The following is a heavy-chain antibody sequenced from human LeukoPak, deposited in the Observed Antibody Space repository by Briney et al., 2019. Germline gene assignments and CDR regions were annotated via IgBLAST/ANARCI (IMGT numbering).Heavy chain of an antibody. D-gene: IGHD4-17*01. CDR3: ARVYYGDYGQQSIP. V-gene: IGHV3-48*01. CDR1: GFTFSSYR. Sequence: GGSLRLSCAASGFTFSSYRMNWVRQAPGKGLEWISYISSSSSTIYYADSVKGRFTISRDNANNSLYLQMNSLRAEDTAVYYCARVYYGDYGQQSIPWGQGTLVTVSS. CDR2: ISSSSSTI. J-gene: IGHJ5*02.